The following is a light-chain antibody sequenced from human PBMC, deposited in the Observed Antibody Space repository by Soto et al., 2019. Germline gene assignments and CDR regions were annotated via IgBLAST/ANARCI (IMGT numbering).Light chain of an antibody. CDR1: QSVTNNY. CDR2: GAS. CDR3: QQYGNSPIT. Sequence: EIVLTQSPATLSSSPGERATLSCRASQSVTNNYLAWYQQKPGQAPRLLIDGASSRATGVPDRFSGTGSGTGFTLTISRLEPEDFAVFYCQQYGNSPITFGQGTRLEIK. V-gene: IGKV3-20*01. J-gene: IGKJ5*01.